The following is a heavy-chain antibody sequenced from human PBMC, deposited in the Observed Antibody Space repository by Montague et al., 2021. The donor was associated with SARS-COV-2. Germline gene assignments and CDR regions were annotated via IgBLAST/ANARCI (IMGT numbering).Heavy chain of an antibody. CDR1: GDSVSSSTVA. D-gene: IGHD6-19*01. J-gene: IGHJ4*02. CDR3: ARQDTSGWLTFDY. CDR2: TYFRSSFYN. V-gene: IGHV6-1*01. Sequence: CAISGDSVSSSTVAWNWLRQSPSRGLEWLGRTYFRSSFYNDYALSVKSRLNIQPDSAKNQFSLQLASVTPEDTAIYYCARQDTSGWLTFDYWGRGILVTVFS.